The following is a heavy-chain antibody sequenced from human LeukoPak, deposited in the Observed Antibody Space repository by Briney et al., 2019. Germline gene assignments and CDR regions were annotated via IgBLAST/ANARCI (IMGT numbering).Heavy chain of an antibody. CDR3: ARRNSGSPY. J-gene: IGHJ4*02. V-gene: IGHV3-7*01. CDR1: GLTFSSYW. Sequence: GGSLRLSCAASGLTFSSYWMSWVRQAPGKGLEWVANIKQDGSEKYYVDSVKGRFPISRDNAKNSLYLQMNSLRAEDTAVYYCARRNSGSPYWGQGTLVTVSS. CDR2: IKQDGSEK. D-gene: IGHD1-26*01.